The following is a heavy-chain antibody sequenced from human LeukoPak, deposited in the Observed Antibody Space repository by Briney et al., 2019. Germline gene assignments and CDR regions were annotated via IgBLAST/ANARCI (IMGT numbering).Heavy chain of an antibody. Sequence: PGGSLGLSCAASGFTFSSYAMSWVRQASGKGLEWVSAISGSGGSTYYADSVKGRFTISRDNSKNTLYLQMNSLRAEDTAVYYCAKHSSGWYAREYYFDYWGQGTLVTVSS. CDR2: ISGSGGST. CDR3: AKHSSGWYAREYYFDY. J-gene: IGHJ4*02. D-gene: IGHD6-19*01. CDR1: GFTFSSYA. V-gene: IGHV3-23*01.